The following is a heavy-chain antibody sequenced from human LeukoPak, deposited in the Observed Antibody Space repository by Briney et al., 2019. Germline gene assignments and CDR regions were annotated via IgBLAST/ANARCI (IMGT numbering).Heavy chain of an antibody. CDR3: ARDRPLLWFGESHYYYYGMDV. J-gene: IGHJ6*02. Sequence: LPGGSLRLSCAASGFTFSSYWMNWARQAPGKGLEWVASINHNGNVNYYVDSVNGRFTISRDNAKNSLYLQMNSLRAEDTAVYYCARDRPLLWFGESHYYYYGMDVWGQGTTVTVSS. CDR1: GFTFSSYW. CDR2: INHNGNVN. V-gene: IGHV3-7*01. D-gene: IGHD3-10*01.